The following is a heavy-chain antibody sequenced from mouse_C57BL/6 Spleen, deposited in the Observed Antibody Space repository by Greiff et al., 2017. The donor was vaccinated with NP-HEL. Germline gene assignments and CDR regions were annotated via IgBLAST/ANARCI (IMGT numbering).Heavy chain of an antibody. V-gene: IGHV1-52*01. D-gene: IGHD2-10*02. CDR2: IDPSDSDT. CDR3: ARPSSNYFDY. J-gene: IGHJ2*01. CDR1: GYTFTSYW. Sequence: QVQLQQPGAELVRPGSSVKLSCKASGYTFTSYWMHWVKQRPIQGLEWIGNIDPSDSDTHYNQKFKDKATLTVDKSSSTAYMQLSSLTSEDSAVYYCARPSSNYFDYWGQGTTLTVSS.